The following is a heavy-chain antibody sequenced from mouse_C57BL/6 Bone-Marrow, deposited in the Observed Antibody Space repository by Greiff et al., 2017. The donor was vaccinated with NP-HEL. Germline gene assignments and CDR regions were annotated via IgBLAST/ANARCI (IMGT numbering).Heavy chain of an antibody. CDR1: GFNIKDDY. CDR2: IDPENGDT. J-gene: IGHJ2*01. D-gene: IGHD2-4*01. Sequence: EVKLVESGAELVRPGASVKLSCTASGFNIKDDYMHWVKQRPEQGLEWIGWIDPENGDTEYASKFQGKATITADTSSNTAYLQLSSLTSEDTAVYYCTTGGGMITFDYWGQGTTLTVSS. CDR3: TTGGGMITFDY. V-gene: IGHV14-4*01.